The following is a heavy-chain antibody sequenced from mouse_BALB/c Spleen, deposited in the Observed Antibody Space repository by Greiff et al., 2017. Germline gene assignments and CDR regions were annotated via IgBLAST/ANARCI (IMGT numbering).Heavy chain of an antibody. CDR2: IWGGGST. V-gene: IGHV2-6-5*01. Sequence: VQGVESGPGLVAPSQSLSITCTVSGFSLTDYGVSWIRQPPGKGLEWLGVIWGGGSTYYNSALKSRLSISKDNSKSQVFLKMNSLQTDDTAMYYCAKHEDYDGSGFDDWGQGTTLTVSS. D-gene: IGHD1-1*01. CDR1: GFSLTDYG. CDR3: AKHEDYDGSGFDD. J-gene: IGHJ2*01.